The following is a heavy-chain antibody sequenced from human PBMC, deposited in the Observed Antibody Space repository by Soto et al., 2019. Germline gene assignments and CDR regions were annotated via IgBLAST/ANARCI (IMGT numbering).Heavy chain of an antibody. V-gene: IGHV3-21*01. CDR3: ARDRRDYDILTGYYMPGAFDI. CDR1: GFTFSSYS. J-gene: IGHJ3*02. Sequence: GGSLRLSCAASGFTFSSYSMNWVRQAPGKGLEWVSSISSSSSYIYYADSVKGRFTISRDNAKNSLYLQMNSLRAEDTAVYYCARDRRDYDILTGYYMPGAFDIWGQGTMGTVSS. CDR2: ISSSSSYI. D-gene: IGHD3-9*01.